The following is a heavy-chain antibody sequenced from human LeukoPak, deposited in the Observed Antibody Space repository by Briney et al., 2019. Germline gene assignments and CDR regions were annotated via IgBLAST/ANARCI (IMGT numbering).Heavy chain of an antibody. D-gene: IGHD6-6*01. V-gene: IGHV4-61*02. Sequence: ASETLSLTCTVSGGSITSGSYYWSWIRQPAGKGLEWIVRIYTSGSTNYNPSLKSRVTISVDTSKNQFSLKLSSVTAADTAVYYCARDLGYSSSSGDWFDPWGQGTLVTVSS. J-gene: IGHJ5*02. CDR1: GGSITSGSYY. CDR2: IYTSGST. CDR3: ARDLGYSSSSGDWFDP.